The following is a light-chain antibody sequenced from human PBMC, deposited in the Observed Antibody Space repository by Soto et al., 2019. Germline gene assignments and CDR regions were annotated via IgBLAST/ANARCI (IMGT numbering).Light chain of an antibody. CDR3: SSYTSSSTRV. Sequence: QSALTQPASVSGSPGQSITISCTGTSSDVGGYNYVSWYQQHPGKAPKLMIYEVSNRPSGVSNRLSGSKSGNPASLTICGHKAEDEADYYCSSYTSSSTRVFGGWTKLTVL. CDR2: EVS. V-gene: IGLV2-14*01. J-gene: IGLJ3*02. CDR1: SSDVGGYNY.